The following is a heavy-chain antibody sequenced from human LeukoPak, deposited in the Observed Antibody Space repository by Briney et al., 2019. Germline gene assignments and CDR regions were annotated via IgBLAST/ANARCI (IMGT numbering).Heavy chain of an antibody. J-gene: IGHJ4*02. Sequence: GRSLRLSCAASGFTFNIFGIHWVRQAPGEGLEWVAAISPDGNKEYYTESVKGRFTVSRYNSKNTIYLQMNSLRGEDSAFYYCAKVNNYDDYWGQGTLVTVSS. D-gene: IGHD1/OR15-1a*01. CDR2: ISPDGNKE. V-gene: IGHV3-30*18. CDR1: GFTFNIFG. CDR3: AKVNNYDDY.